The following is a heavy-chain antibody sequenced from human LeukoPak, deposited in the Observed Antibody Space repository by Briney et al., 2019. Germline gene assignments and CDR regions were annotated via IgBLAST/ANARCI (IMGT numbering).Heavy chain of an antibody. V-gene: IGHV1-18*01. Sequence: ASAKVSCKASGYTFTSYGISWVRPAPGQGLEWMGWISAYNGNTNYAQKLQGRVTMTTDTSTSTAYMELRSLRSDDTAVYYCARDLAAAGTKRPFDYWGQGTLVTVSS. J-gene: IGHJ4*02. CDR3: ARDLAAAGTKRPFDY. CDR1: GYTFTSYG. D-gene: IGHD6-13*01. CDR2: ISAYNGNT.